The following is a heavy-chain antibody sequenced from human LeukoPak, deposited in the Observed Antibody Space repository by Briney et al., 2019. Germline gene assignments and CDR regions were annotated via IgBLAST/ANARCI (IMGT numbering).Heavy chain of an antibody. CDR3: VRDRPHNWFDP. Sequence: ASVKVSCKASGYTFTGFYIHWVRQAPGQGLEWLRLIKPNNGDTNYAQKFQGRVTMTRDTSITTAYMELNRLKSDDTAVYYCVRDRPHNWFDPWGQGTLVTVSS. V-gene: IGHV1-2*02. J-gene: IGHJ5*02. CDR1: GYTFTGFY. CDR2: IKPNNGDT.